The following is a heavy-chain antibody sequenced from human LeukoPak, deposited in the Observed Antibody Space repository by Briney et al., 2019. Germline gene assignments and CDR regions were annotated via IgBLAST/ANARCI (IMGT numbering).Heavy chain of an antibody. V-gene: IGHV1-2*02. Sequence: ASVKVSCKASGYTFTGYYVHWVRQAPGQGLEWMGWINPNSGGTNYAQKFQGRVTMTRDTSISTAYMELSRLGSDDTAVYYCARNGDYVASYYYYMDVWGKGTTVTVSS. D-gene: IGHD4-17*01. CDR1: GYTFTGYY. CDR2: INPNSGGT. J-gene: IGHJ6*03. CDR3: ARNGDYVASYYYYMDV.